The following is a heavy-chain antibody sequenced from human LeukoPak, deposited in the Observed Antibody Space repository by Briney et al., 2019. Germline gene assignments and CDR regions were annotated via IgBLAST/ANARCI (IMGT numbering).Heavy chain of an antibody. Sequence: GGSLRLSCAASGFTFSSYWMSWVRQAPGKGLEGVANINQDGSEKYYVDSLKGRFTISRDNAKNSVYLQMNSLRAEDTAVYYCARHGTVGATPIDYWGQGTLVTVSS. CDR3: ARHGTVGATPIDY. V-gene: IGHV3-7*01. D-gene: IGHD1-26*01. CDR2: INQDGSEK. J-gene: IGHJ4*02. CDR1: GFTFSSYW.